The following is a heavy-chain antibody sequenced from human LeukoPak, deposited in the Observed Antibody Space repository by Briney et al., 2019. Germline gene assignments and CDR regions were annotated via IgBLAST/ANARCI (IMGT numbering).Heavy chain of an antibody. J-gene: IGHJ6*03. Sequence: PGGSLRLSCTASGFTFGDYAMSWVRQAPGKGLEWVGFIRSKAYGGTTEYAASVKGRFTISRDDSKSIAYLQMNSLKTEDTAVYYRTREKNSPIIVVPAAIHYMDVWGKGTTVTISS. D-gene: IGHD2-2*01. CDR3: TREKNSPIIVVPAAIHYMDV. CDR1: GFTFGDYA. V-gene: IGHV3-49*04. CDR2: IRSKAYGGTT.